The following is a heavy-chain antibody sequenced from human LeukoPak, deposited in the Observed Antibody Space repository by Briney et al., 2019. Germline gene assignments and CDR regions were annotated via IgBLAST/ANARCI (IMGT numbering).Heavy chain of an antibody. CDR2: IYYSGST. J-gene: IGHJ4*02. Sequence: SQTLSLTCTVSGASISSGGYYWSWIRQHPGKGLEWIGYIYYSGSTYYNPSLKSRVTISVDTSKNQFSLKLSSVTAADTAVYYCARFSAWSGYLGLNYWGQGTLVTVSS. D-gene: IGHD3-3*01. CDR1: GASISSGGYY. CDR3: ARFSAWSGYLGLNY. V-gene: IGHV4-31*03.